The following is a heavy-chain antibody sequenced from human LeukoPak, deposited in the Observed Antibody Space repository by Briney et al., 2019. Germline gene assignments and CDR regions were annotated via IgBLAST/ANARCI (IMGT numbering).Heavy chain of an antibody. D-gene: IGHD5-24*01. J-gene: IGHJ3*02. V-gene: IGHV4-59*12. CDR3: ARERRVVEMATRGAFDI. CDR1: GGSISSYY. CDR2: IYYSGST. Sequence: SETLSLTCTVSGGSISSYYWNWIRQPPGKGLEWIGYIYYSGSTNYNPSLKSRVTISVDTSKNQFSLKLSSVTAADTAVYYCARERRVVEMATRGAFDIWGQGTMVTVSS.